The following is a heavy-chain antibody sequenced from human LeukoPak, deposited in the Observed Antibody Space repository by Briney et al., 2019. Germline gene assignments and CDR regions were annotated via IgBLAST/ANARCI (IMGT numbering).Heavy chain of an antibody. V-gene: IGHV1-69*05. D-gene: IGHD1-26*01. J-gene: IGHJ4*02. CDR1: GGTFSSYA. CDR3: ARDRRMEVGVTDGNDY. CDR2: IIPIFGTA. Sequence: GASVKVSCKASGGTFSSYAISWVRQAPGQGLEWMGRIIPIFGTANYAQKFQGRVTITTDESTSTAYMELSSLRSEDTAVYYCARDRRMEVGVTDGNDYWGQGTLVTVSS.